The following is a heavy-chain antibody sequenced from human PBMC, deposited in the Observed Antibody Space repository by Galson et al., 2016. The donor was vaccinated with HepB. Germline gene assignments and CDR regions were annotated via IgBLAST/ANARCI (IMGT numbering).Heavy chain of an antibody. J-gene: IGHJ3*02. CDR2: INHSGST. V-gene: IGHV4-34*01. D-gene: IGHD1-26*01. CDR3: ARGFNSFGSGSYNAFDI. Sequence: ETLSLTCAVYGGSFSGYYWSWIRQPPGKGLEWIGEINHSGSTNYNPSLKSRVTISVDTSKNQFSLNLSSVTAADTAVYYCARGFNSFGSGSYNAFDIWGQGTMVTASS. CDR1: GGSFSGYY.